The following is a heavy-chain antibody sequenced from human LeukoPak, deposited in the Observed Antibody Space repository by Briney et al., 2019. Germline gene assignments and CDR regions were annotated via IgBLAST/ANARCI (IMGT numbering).Heavy chain of an antibody. Sequence: SETLSLTCTVSGGSISSYYWSWIRQPPGKGLEWIGYIYYSGSTNYNPSLKSRVTISVDTSKNQFSLKLSSVTAADTAVYYCARDYRYCSGGSCYYYYGMDVWGKGPRSPSPQ. D-gene: IGHD2-15*01. CDR2: IYYSGST. V-gene: IGHV4-59*01. J-gene: IGHJ6*01. CDR1: GGSISSYY. CDR3: ARDYRYCSGGSCYYYYGMDV.